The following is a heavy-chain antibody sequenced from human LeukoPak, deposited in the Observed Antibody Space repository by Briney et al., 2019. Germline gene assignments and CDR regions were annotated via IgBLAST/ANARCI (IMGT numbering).Heavy chain of an antibody. CDR2: IYNDGRA. V-gene: IGHV3-53*01. CDR1: GFTVSTNY. CDR3: NFRQDY. J-gene: IGHJ4*02. Sequence: GGSLRLSCATSGFTVSTNYVSWVRQAPGKGLEWVSLIYNDGRADYADSAKGRFAISRDSSKDTVYLQMNSLRADDTAVYYCNFRQDYWGQGILVTVSS.